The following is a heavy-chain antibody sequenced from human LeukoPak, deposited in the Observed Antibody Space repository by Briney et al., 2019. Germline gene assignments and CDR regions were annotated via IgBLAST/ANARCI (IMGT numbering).Heavy chain of an antibody. D-gene: IGHD4-11*01. CDR3: ARGPYSNYFDY. CDR2: IYYSGNT. J-gene: IGHJ4*02. CDR1: GGSISSYY. V-gene: IGHV4-59*01. Sequence: SETLSLTCTVSGGSISSYYWSWIRQPPGKGLEWIGYIYYSGNTNYNPSLKSRVTISVDTSKNQFSLKLSSVTAADTAVYYCARGPYSNYFDYWGQGTLVTVSS.